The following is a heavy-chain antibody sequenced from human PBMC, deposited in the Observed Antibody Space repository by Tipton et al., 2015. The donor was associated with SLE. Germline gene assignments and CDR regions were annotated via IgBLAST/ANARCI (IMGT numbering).Heavy chain of an antibody. CDR2: INHRGST. V-gene: IGHV4-34*01. CDR1: GGSISSSSSYY. CDR3: ARGLGFWDV. J-gene: IGHJ6*02. Sequence: TLSLTCAVYGGSISSSSSYYWAWIRQPPGKGVEWIGEINHRGSTNYNPSLKSRVTISLDTSKNQISLKLNSVTAADTAVYYCARGLGFWDVWGQGTTVTVSS. D-gene: IGHD2-15*01.